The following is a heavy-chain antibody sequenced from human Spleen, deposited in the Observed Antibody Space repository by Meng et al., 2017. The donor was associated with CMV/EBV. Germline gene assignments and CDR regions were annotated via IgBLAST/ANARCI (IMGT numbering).Heavy chain of an antibody. J-gene: IGHJ6*02. V-gene: IGHV5-51*01. CDR1: GFTFSSYA. Sequence: GESLKISCAASGFTFSSYAMSWVRQAPGKGLEWMGIIYPGDSDTRYSPSFQGQVTISADKSISTAYLQWSSLKASDTAMYYCARQAKYYYYGMDVWGQGTTVTVSS. CDR3: ARQAKYYYYGMDV. CDR2: IYPGDSDT.